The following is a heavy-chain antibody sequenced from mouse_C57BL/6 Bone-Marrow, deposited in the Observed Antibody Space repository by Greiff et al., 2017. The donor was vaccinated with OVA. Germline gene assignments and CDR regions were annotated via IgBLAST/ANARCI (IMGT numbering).Heavy chain of an antibody. Sequence: QVQLQQPGAELVKPGASVKMSCKASGYTFTSYWITWVKQRPGQGLEWIGDIYPGSGSTNYNEKFKSKDTLTVDTSSSTAYMHLSSLTSEDSAVYYCARSGYDYDGFAYWGQGTLVTVSA. J-gene: IGHJ3*01. CDR1: GYTFTSYW. CDR3: ARSGYDYDGFAY. CDR2: IYPGSGST. D-gene: IGHD2-4*01. V-gene: IGHV1-55*01.